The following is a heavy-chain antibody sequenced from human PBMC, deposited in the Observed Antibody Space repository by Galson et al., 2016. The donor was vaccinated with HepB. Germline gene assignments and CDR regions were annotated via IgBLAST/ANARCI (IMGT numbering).Heavy chain of an antibody. Sequence: SLRLSCAASGFTFSTYVMHWVRQAPGKGLEWVAVISYDGSNKYYADSVKGRFTISRDNSKNTLYLQMNSLRAEDTAVYYCAREYSRWGVRGYYYYYYAMDVWGQGTTVTVSS. CDR1: GFTFSTYV. D-gene: IGHD1-26*01. J-gene: IGHJ6*02. CDR2: ISYDGSNK. CDR3: AREYSRWGVRGYYYYYYAMDV. V-gene: IGHV3-30*04.